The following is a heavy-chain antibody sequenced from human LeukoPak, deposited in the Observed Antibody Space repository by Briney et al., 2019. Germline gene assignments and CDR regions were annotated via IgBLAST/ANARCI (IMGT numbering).Heavy chain of an antibody. J-gene: IGHJ5*02. CDR1: GGSMSGGGYY. Sequence: PSETLSLTCTVSGGSMSGGGYYWSWIRQYPGKGLEWIGYIHYSGSTYYNPSLKSRVTISVDTSKNQFSLKLSSVTAADTAVYCCARALGSSWYWVDPWGQGTLVTVSS. D-gene: IGHD6-13*01. CDR3: ARALGSSWYWVDP. CDR2: IHYSGST. V-gene: IGHV4-31*03.